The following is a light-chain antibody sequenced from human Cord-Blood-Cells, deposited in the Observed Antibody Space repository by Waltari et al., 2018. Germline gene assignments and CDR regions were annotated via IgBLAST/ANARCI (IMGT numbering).Light chain of an antibody. J-gene: IGLJ3*02. CDR3: SSYTSSSTLV. CDR2: DVS. V-gene: IGLV2-14*03. CDR1: SSDVGGYNY. Sequence: QSALTQPASVSASPGQSITISCTGTSSDVGGYNYVSWYQQHPGKAPKLMIYDVSTRPSGVSNRFSGSKSGNTASLTISGLQAEDEADYYCSSYTSSSTLVFGGGTKLTVL.